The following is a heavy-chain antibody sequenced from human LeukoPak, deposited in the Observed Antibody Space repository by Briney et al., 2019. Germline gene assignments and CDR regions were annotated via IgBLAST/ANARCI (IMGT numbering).Heavy chain of an antibody. CDR2: ISSSGSTI. J-gene: IGHJ4*02. D-gene: IGHD5-24*01. CDR1: GFTFSDYY. Sequence: GGSPRLSCAASGFTFSDYYMSWIRQAPGKGLEWVSYISSSGSTIYYAESVKGRFTISRDNAKNSLYLQMNSLRAEDTAVYYCARGYRWLQLSIRCPFDYWGQGTLVTVSS. CDR3: ARGYRWLQLSIRCPFDY. V-gene: IGHV3-11*01.